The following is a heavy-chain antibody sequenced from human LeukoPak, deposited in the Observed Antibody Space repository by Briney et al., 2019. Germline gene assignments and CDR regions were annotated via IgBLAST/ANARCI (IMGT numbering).Heavy chain of an antibody. CDR1: GGSIIGGDFY. CDR2: IYHSGST. V-gene: IGHV4-30-2*06. D-gene: IGHD2-2*01. Sequence: SETLSLTCTVSGGSIIGGDFYWSWIRQSPGKGLEWIGYIYHSGSTYYNPSLKSRVTISVDRSKNQFSLKLSSVTAADTAVYYCAREERYCSSTSCYVESLNWFVPWGQGTLVTVSS. J-gene: IGHJ5*02. CDR3: AREERYCSSTSCYVESLNWFVP.